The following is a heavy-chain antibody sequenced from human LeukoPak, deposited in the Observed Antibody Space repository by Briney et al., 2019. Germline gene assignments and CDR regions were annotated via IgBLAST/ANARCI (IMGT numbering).Heavy chain of an antibody. Sequence: SETLSLTCTVSGGSISSSSYYWGWIRQPPGKGLEWIGSIYYSGSTYYNPSLKSRVTVSVDTSKNQFSLKLSSVTAADTAVYYCARIDDILIYWGQGTLVTVSS. V-gene: IGHV4-39*07. CDR1: GGSISSSSYY. J-gene: IGHJ4*02. CDR3: ARIDDILIY. D-gene: IGHD3-9*01. CDR2: IYYSGST.